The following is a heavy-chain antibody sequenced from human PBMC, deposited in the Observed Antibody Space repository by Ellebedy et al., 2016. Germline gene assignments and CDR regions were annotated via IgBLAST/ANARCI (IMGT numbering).Heavy chain of an antibody. J-gene: IGHJ6*03. CDR2: IYPGDSDT. D-gene: IGHD3-3*01. CDR1: GYSFTSYW. V-gene: IGHV5-51*01. Sequence: GGSLRLXXKGSGYSFTSYWIGWVRQMPGKGLEWMGIIYPGDSDTRYSPSFQGQVTISADKSISTAYLQWSSLKASDTAMYYCARRREWDYMDVWGKGTTVTVSS. CDR3: ARRREWDYMDV.